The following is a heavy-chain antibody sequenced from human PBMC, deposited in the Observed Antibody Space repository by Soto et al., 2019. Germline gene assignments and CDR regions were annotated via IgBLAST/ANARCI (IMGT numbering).Heavy chain of an antibody. CDR1: GYTFTSYG. V-gene: IGHV1-18*01. Sequence: ASVKVSCKASGYTFTSYGISWVRQAPGQGLEWMGWISAYNGNTNYAQKLQGRVTMTTDTSTSTAYMELRSLRSDDTAVYYCARVTIFGVVIMGCIHLWGQGILVTVSS. D-gene: IGHD3-3*01. CDR2: ISAYNGNT. CDR3: ARVTIFGVVIMGCIHL. J-gene: IGHJ5*02.